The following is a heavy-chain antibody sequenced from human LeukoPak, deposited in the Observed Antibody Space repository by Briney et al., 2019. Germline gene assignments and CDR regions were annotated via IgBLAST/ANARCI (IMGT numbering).Heavy chain of an antibody. CDR1: GFTFSDYY. CDR3: ARKVVGGPVGAVDI. D-gene: IGHD2-15*01. J-gene: IGHJ3*02. CDR2: ISSRSSYT. Sequence: GGSLRLSCAASGFTFSDYYMNWIRQAPGKGLEWVSSISSRSSYTDYADSVKGRFTISRDNAKNSLYLQMNSLGAEDTAVYYCARKVVGGPVGAVDIWGQGTMVTVSS. V-gene: IGHV3-11*03.